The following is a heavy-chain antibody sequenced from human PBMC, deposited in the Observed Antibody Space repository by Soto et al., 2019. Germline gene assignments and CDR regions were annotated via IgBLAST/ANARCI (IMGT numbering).Heavy chain of an antibody. CDR3: ARDPFYDSSGYYLGDYYYYYGMDV. CDR2: TYYRSKWYN. D-gene: IGHD3-22*01. V-gene: IGHV6-1*01. Sequence: SQTLSLTCAISGDSVSSNSAAWNWIRQSPSRGLEWLGRTYYRSKWYNDYAVSVKSRITINPDTSKNQFSLQLNSVTPEDTAVYYCARDPFYDSSGYYLGDYYYYYGMDVWGQGTTVTVSS. J-gene: IGHJ6*02. CDR1: GDSVSSNSAA.